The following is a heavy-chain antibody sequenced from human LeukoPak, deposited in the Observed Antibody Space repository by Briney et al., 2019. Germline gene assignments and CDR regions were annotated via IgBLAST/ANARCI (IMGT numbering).Heavy chain of an antibody. D-gene: IGHD6-19*01. J-gene: IGHJ4*02. CDR3: ATHRIAVASMDY. CDR1: GGSINSVSYY. V-gene: IGHV4-39*01. Sequence: NPSETLSLTCTVSGGSINSVSYYWGWIRQPPGKGLEWIGSIYYNGNTYYTPSLKSRLTISVNTSKNQFSLRLSSVTATDTALYFCATHRIAVASMDYWGQGILVSVSS. CDR2: IYYNGNT.